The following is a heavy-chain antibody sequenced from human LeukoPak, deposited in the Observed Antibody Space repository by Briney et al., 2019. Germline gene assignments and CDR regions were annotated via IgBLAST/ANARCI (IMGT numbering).Heavy chain of an antibody. J-gene: IGHJ4*02. CDR3: AGELWGGHRGSYSNLFDY. V-gene: IGHV3-48*04. D-gene: IGHD1-26*01. CDR1: GFTFSSYS. CDR2: ISSSSSTI. Sequence: PGGSLRLSCAASGFTFSSYSMNWVRQAPGKGLEWVSYISSSSSTIYYADSVKGRFTISRDNAKNSLYLQMNSLRAEDTAVYYCAGELWGGHRGSYSNLFDYWGQGTLVTVSS.